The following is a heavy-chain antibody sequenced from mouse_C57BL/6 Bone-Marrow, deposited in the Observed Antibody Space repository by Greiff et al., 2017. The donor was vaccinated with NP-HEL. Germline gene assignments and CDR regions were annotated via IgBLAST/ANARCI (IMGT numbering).Heavy chain of an antibody. V-gene: IGHV1-61*01. CDR2: IYPSDSET. CDR3: ASRRYFDY. J-gene: IGHJ2*01. CDR1: GYTFTSYW. Sequence: QVQLKQPGAELVRPGSSVKLSCKASGYTFTSYWMDWVKQRPGQGLEWIGNIYPSDSETHYNQKFKDKATLTVDKSSSTTYMQLSSLTSEDSAVYYCASRRYFDYWGQGTTLTVSS.